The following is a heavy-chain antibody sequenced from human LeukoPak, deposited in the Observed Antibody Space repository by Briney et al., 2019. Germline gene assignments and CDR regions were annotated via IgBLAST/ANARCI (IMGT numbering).Heavy chain of an antibody. Sequence: GGSLRLSCAASGFTFSSYAMSWVRQAPGKGLQWVSSISGNGFGTYYADSVKGRFTIPRDNSKNTVSLQMNSLRDEDTAVYYCAKGGSYYYDSSGYYPIWGQGTLVTVSS. J-gene: IGHJ4*02. V-gene: IGHV3-23*01. CDR3: AKGGSYYYDSSGYYPI. CDR2: ISGNGFGT. D-gene: IGHD3-22*01. CDR1: GFTFSSYA.